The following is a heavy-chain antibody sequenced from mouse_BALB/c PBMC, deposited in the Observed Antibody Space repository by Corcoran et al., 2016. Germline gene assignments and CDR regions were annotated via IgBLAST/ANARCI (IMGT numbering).Heavy chain of an antibody. D-gene: IGHD4-1*01. CDR1: GYTLTNYG. CDR3: ARGDNWHCDY. J-gene: IGHJ2*01. Sequence: QIQLVQSGPELKKPGETVKISCKASGYTLTNYGMNGVKQAPGKGLKWMGWINTYTGEPTYADDFKGRFAFSLETSASTAYLQINNLKNEDMATYFCARGDNWHCDYWGQGTTLTVSS. V-gene: IGHV9-1*02. CDR2: INTYTGEP.